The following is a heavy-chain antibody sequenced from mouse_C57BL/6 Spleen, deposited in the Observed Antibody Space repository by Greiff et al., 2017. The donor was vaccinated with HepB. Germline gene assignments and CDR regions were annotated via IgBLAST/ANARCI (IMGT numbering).Heavy chain of an antibody. Sequence: DVHLVESGGGLVKPGGSLKLSCAASGFTFSSYAMSWVRQTPEKRLEWVATISDGGSYTYYPDNVKGRFTISRDNAKNNLYLQMSHLKSEDTAMYYCARDTSHYDGAMDYWGQGTSVTVSS. CDR3: ARDTSHYDGAMDY. V-gene: IGHV5-4*01. CDR1: GFTFSSYA. CDR2: ISDGGSYT. D-gene: IGHD2-3*01. J-gene: IGHJ4*01.